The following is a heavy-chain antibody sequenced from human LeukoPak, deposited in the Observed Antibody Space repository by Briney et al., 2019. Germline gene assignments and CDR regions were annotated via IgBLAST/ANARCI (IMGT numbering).Heavy chain of an antibody. V-gene: IGHV3-30-3*01. D-gene: IGHD6-13*01. CDR1: GFSLSSYA. J-gene: IGHJ5*02. CDR2: ISYDGTKE. Sequence: GGSLRLSCAASGFSLSSYAMHWVRQAPGKGVEWVAIISYDGTKEYYGDSVKGRFTISRDNAKKTLYLQMNSLRAEDTAVYYCARDGSSWSNWLDPWGQGTLVTVSS. CDR3: ARDGSSWSNWLDP.